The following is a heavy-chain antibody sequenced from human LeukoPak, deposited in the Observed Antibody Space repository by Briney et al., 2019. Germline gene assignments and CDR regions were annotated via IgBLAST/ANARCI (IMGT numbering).Heavy chain of an antibody. CDR1: GGSFSGYY. V-gene: IGHV4-34*01. CDR2: INHSGST. CDR3: ARGGDTAAVNSNWFDP. Sequence: SETLSLTCAVYGGSFSGYYWSWIRQPPGKGLEWIGEINHSGSTNYNPSLKSRVTISVDTSKNQFSLKLSSVTAADTAVYYCARGGDTAAVNSNWFDPWDQGTLVTVSS. D-gene: IGHD3-16*01. J-gene: IGHJ5*02.